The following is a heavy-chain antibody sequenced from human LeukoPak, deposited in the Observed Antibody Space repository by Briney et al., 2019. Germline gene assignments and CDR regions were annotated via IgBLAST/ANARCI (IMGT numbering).Heavy chain of an antibody. V-gene: IGHV3-23*01. Sequence: GGSLRLSCAVSGFTFSSYAMSWVRQAAGKGLELVSTISGSGGSTYSADSVKGRFTISRDNAKNSLYLQMNSLRAEDTALYYCAREDQPRGTFDYWGQGILVTVSS. J-gene: IGHJ4*02. D-gene: IGHD2-15*01. CDR2: ISGSGGST. CDR1: GFTFSSYA. CDR3: AREDQPRGTFDY.